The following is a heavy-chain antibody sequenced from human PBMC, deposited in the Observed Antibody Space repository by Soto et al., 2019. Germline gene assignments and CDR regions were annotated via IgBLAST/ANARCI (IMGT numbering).Heavy chain of an antibody. V-gene: IGHV4-59*01. CDR1: GDSITSYY. J-gene: IGHJ4*02. Sequence: SESLSLTCTVFGDSITSYYWRWIRQPTGKGLEWIGYIYYSGSTNYNPSLKSRVTISVDTSKNQFSLKLSSVTAADTAVYYCARGKGYYDSSGYPVTRFDYWGQGTLVTVS. CDR2: IYYSGST. CDR3: ARGKGYYDSSGYPVTRFDY. D-gene: IGHD3-22*01.